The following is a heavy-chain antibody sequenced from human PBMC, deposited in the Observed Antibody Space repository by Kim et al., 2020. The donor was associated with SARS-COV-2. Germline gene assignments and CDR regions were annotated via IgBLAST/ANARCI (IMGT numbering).Heavy chain of an antibody. J-gene: IGHJ6*02. CDR3: AKIRGGLSSTGGMDV. Sequence: GGSLRLSCAASGFTFSTYGMHWVRQAPGKGLEWVAVISYDGSNKDYADSVKGRFTISRDNSKSTLYVQMNSLRVEDTAVYFCAKIRGGLSSTGGMDVWGQGTTVTVS. CDR2: ISYDGSNK. V-gene: IGHV3-30*18. CDR1: GFTFSTYG. D-gene: IGHD2-2*01.